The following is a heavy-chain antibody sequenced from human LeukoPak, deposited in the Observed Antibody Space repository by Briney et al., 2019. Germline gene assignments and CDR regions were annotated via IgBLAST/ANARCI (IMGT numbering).Heavy chain of an antibody. D-gene: IGHD3-22*01. V-gene: IGHV4-34*01. J-gene: IGHJ4*02. CDR3: ARAYDSP. CDR1: GGSFSGYY. CDR2: INPSGRI. Sequence: SETLSLTCAVYGGSFSGYYWTWIRQAPGKGLEWIGEINPSGRISYNPSLKSRLTISVDASKNQFSLKLSSVTAADTAVYYCARAYDSPWGQGTLVTVSS.